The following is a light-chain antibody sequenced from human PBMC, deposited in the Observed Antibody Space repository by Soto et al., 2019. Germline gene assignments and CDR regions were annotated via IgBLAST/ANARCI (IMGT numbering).Light chain of an antibody. CDR2: EVS. J-gene: IGLJ1*01. CDR1: SSDVGSYNL. CDR3: CSYAGSSTLYV. Sequence: QSVLTQPTSVSGSPGQSLTISCTGTSSDVGSYNLVSWYQQHPGKVPKLMIYEVSKRPSGVSNRFSGSKSGNTASLTISGLQAEDEADYYCCSYAGSSTLYVFGTGTKVTVL. V-gene: IGLV2-23*02.